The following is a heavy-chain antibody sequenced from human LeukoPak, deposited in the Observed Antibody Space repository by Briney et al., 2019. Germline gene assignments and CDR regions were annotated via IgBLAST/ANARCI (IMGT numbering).Heavy chain of an antibody. CDR1: GSSISNSDYY. J-gene: IGHJ4*02. Sequence: LSLTCTVSGSSISNSDYYWDWIRQAPGKGLEWVSYISNSGSTIYYADSVKGRFTISRGNAKNSLYLQMNSLRAEDTAVYYCARDKSSSWADYWGQGTLVTVSS. CDR3: ARDKSSSWADY. D-gene: IGHD6-13*01. V-gene: IGHV3-11*01. CDR2: ISNSGSTI.